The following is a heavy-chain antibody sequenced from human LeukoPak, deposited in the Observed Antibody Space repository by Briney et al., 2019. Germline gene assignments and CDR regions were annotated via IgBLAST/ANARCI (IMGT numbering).Heavy chain of an antibody. CDR2: IKKDGSEK. CDR3: TTDTWYSAGH. D-gene: IGHD2-15*01. CDR1: GFIFSGSW. J-gene: IGHJ4*02. V-gene: IGHV3-7*03. Sequence: GGSLRLSCTASGFIFSGSWMAWIRQAPGKGLEWVAIIKKDGSEKYYVDSMKGRFTTSRDNAKNSLFLQMNSLRAEDTAIYYCTTDTWYSAGHWGQGTLVTVSS.